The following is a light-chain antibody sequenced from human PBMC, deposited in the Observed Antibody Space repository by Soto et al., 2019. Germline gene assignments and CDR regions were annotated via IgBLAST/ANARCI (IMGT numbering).Light chain of an antibody. CDR2: AAS. V-gene: IGKV3-15*01. J-gene: IGKJ1*01. Sequence: EIVMTQSPATLSVSPGERATLSCRASQSLSFNLAWYQQKPGQAPRLLIYAASTRATGIPARFSGSGSGTEFTLTISSLQSEDFAVYYCQQYGSSPGTFGQGTKVDIK. CDR3: QQYGSSPGT. CDR1: QSLSFN.